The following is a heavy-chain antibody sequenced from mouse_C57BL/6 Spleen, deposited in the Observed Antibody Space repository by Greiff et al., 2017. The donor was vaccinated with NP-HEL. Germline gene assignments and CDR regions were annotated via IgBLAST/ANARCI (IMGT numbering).Heavy chain of an antibody. V-gene: IGHV5-17*01. CDR2: ISSGSSTI. J-gene: IGHJ1*03. D-gene: IGHD1-1*01. CDR3: ATGLYYGSRDWYFDV. Sequence: EVKLVESGGGLVKPGGSLKLSCAASGFTFSDYGMHWVRQAPEKGLEWVAYISSGSSTIYYADTVKGRFTISRDNAKNTLFLQMTSLRSEDTAMYYCATGLYYGSRDWYFDVWGTGTTVTVSS. CDR1: GFTFSDYG.